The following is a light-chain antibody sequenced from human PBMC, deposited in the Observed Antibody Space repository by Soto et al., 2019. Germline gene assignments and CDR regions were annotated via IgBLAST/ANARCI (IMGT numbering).Light chain of an antibody. CDR2: GTS. CDR3: QQYGSSPLT. CDR1: QSVSSSY. Sequence: EIVLTQSPGTLSLSPGERATLSCRASQSVSSSYLAWYQQKPGQAPRLLIYGTSISAIDIPDRFSGSGSGTDFTLTISRLEPEDFSVYYCQQYGSSPLTFGGGTKVEIK. J-gene: IGKJ4*01. V-gene: IGKV3-20*01.